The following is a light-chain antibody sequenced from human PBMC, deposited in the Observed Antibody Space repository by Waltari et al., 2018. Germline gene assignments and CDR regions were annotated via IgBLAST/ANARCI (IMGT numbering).Light chain of an antibody. V-gene: IGKV4-1*01. CDR3: QQYYRSRT. CDR1: QSVFYRSDNKNY. J-gene: IGKJ1*01. Sequence: DIVMTQSPDSLAVSLGERATIDCKSSQSVFYRSDNKNYLAWYQHKPGQPPKLLFYWASPRGSGFPDRFSSSGSGTDFTLTINNLQAEDVAVYYCQQYYRSRTFGQGTKVEIK. CDR2: WAS.